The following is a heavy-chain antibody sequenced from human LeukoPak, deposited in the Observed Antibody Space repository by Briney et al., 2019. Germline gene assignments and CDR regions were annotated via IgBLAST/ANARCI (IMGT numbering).Heavy chain of an antibody. J-gene: IGHJ4*02. CDR1: GFRFDSFY. Sequence: KPGGSLRLSCAASGFRFDSFYMGWIRRVPGKGLDYIALISASGAVPYYAESVKGRFTISRDNAKNSVSLQMNSLSADDTAVYYCARSLLVASEDYWGQGTLVTVSS. CDR2: ISASGAVP. CDR3: ARSLLVASEDY. D-gene: IGHD2-15*01. V-gene: IGHV3-11*04.